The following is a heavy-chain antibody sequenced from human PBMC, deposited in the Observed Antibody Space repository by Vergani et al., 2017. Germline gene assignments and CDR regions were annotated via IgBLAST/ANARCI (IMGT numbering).Heavy chain of an antibody. Sequence: EVQLVESGGGLVQPGRSLRLSCAASGFTFDDYAMHLVRQDPGKGLEWVPGISWNSGSIGYADSVKGRFTISRDNDKNSLYLQMNSLRAEDTALYYCAKDHYDFWSGYPNLSPFDLWGRGTLVTVSS. CDR2: ISWNSGSI. CDR1: GFTFDDYA. V-gene: IGHV3-9*01. J-gene: IGHJ2*01. D-gene: IGHD3-3*01. CDR3: AKDHYDFWSGYPNLSPFDL.